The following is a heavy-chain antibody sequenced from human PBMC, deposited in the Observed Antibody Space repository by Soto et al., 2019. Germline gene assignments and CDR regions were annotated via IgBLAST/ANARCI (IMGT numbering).Heavy chain of an antibody. CDR2: IIPIFGTA. V-gene: IGHV1-69*12. J-gene: IGHJ6*02. Sequence: QVQLVQSGAEVKKPGSSVKVSCKASGGTFSSYAISWVRQAPGQGLEWMGGIIPIFGTANYAQKFQGRVTITADESTSTAYMELSSLGSEDTAVYYCARDYGDIVLVPAAMGYYGMDVWGQGTTVTVSS. CDR3: ARDYGDIVLVPAAMGYYGMDV. D-gene: IGHD2-2*01. CDR1: GGTFSSYA.